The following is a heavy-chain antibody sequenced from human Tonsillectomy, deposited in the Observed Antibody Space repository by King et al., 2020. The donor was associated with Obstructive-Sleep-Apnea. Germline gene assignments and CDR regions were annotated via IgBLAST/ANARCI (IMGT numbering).Heavy chain of an antibody. CDR1: GFTFNNAW. CDR3: TTESYGSESHIYSYYGMDV. D-gene: IGHD3-10*01. CDR2: IKSKTCGGTT. V-gene: IGHV3-15*01. Sequence: QLVQSGGGLVKPGESLRLSCAASGFTFNNAWMSWVRQAPGKGLEWVGRIKSKTCGGTTDYAAPVKGRLTISRDDSKNTQYLPLNSLKTADTAVYYCTTESYGSESHIYSYYGMDVWGQGTTVTVAS. J-gene: IGHJ6*02.